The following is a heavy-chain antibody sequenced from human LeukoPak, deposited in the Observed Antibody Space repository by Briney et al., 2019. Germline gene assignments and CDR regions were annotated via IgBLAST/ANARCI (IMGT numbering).Heavy chain of an antibody. D-gene: IGHD3-10*01. CDR1: GGSITNGAYS. Sequence: PSQTLSLTCAVSGGSITNGAYSWSWIRQPPGKGLEWIGYIYHSGSTYYNPSLKSRVTISLDRSKNQFSLKVTSVTAADTAVYYCARGLQYYGSGSYTHFDYWGQGTLVTVSS. CDR3: ARGLQYYGSGSYTHFDY. J-gene: IGHJ4*02. CDR2: IYHSGST. V-gene: IGHV4-30-2*01.